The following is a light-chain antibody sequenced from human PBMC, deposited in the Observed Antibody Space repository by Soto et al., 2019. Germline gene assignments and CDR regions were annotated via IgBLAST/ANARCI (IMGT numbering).Light chain of an antibody. Sequence: EIVMTQSPATLSVSPGERATLSCRASQSVSSNLAWYQQKPGQAPRLLIYGASTRATGIPARFSGSGSGTEFTLTISSLQSEDFATYYCQHYKDYSWTFGQGTKVEIK. CDR3: QHYKDYSWT. CDR2: GAS. CDR1: QSVSSN. J-gene: IGKJ1*01. V-gene: IGKV3-15*01.